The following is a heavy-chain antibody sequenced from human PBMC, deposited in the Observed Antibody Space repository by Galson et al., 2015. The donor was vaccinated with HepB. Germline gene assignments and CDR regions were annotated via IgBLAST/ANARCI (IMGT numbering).Heavy chain of an antibody. D-gene: IGHD6-19*01. CDR2: IRYDGSNK. CDR3: AKDPLYSSGWNDYYFDY. J-gene: IGHJ4*02. V-gene: IGHV3-30*02. Sequence: SLRLSCAASGFTFSSYGMHWVRQAPGKGLEWVAFIRYDGSNKYYADSVKGRFTISRDNSKNTLYLQMNSLRAEDTAVYYCAKDPLYSSGWNDYYFDYWGQGTLVTVSS. CDR1: GFTFSSYG.